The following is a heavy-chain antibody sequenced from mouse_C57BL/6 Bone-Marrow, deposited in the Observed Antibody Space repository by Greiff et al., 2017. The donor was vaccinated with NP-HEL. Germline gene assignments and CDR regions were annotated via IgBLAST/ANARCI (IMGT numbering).Heavy chain of an antibody. D-gene: IGHD4-1*01. Sequence: QVQLQQSGAELVKPGASVKLSCKASGYTFTSYWMQWVKQRPGQGLEWIGEIDPSDSYTNYNQKFKGKATLTVDTSSSTAYMQLSSLTSEDSAVYYCARRTGTDFDYWGQGTTLTVSS. V-gene: IGHV1-50*01. CDR2: IDPSDSYT. J-gene: IGHJ2*01. CDR3: ARRTGTDFDY. CDR1: GYTFTSYW.